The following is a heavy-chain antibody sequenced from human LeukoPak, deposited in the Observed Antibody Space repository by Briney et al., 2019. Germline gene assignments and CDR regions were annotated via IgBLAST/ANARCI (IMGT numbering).Heavy chain of an antibody. CDR3: TRDVGETDY. J-gene: IGHJ4*02. Sequence: GGSLRLSCTASGFTFGDYAMSWVRQAPGKGLEWVGFIRSKAYGGTTEYAASVKGRFTISRDDPKSIAYLQMNSLKTEDTAVYYCTRDVGETDYWGQGTLVTVSS. CDR1: GFTFGDYA. CDR2: IRSKAYGGTT. D-gene: IGHD2-21*01. V-gene: IGHV3-49*04.